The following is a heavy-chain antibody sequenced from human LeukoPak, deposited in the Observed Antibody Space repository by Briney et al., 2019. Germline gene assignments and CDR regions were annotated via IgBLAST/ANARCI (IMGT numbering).Heavy chain of an antibody. CDR3: ARVTTLQLWSPRAKVDAFDI. D-gene: IGHD5-18*01. J-gene: IGHJ3*02. CDR1: GYTFTSYG. Sequence: ASVKVSCKASGYTFTSYGISWVRQAPGQGLEWMGWISAYNGNTNYAQKLQGRVTMTTDTSTSTAYMELRSLRSDDTAVYYCARVTTLQLWSPRAKVDAFDIWGQGTMVTVSS. CDR2: ISAYNGNT. V-gene: IGHV1-18*01.